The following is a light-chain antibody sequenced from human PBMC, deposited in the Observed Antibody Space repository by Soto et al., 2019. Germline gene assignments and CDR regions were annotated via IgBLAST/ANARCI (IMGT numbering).Light chain of an antibody. Sequence: EIVLTQSPVTLSLSPGERATLSSRASQSVSTYLAWYQQKPGRAPRLLIYDASSRATGIPARFSGSGSGTDFTLTISSLEPEDFAVYYCQQRSNWPSTFRGGTKVEIK. CDR2: DAS. CDR1: QSVSTY. CDR3: QQRSNWPST. V-gene: IGKV3-11*01. J-gene: IGKJ4*01.